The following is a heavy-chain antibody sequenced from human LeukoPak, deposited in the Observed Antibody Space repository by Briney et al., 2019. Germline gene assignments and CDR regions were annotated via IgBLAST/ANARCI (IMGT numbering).Heavy chain of an antibody. CDR2: IDYSGRT. V-gene: IGHV4-39*07. J-gene: IGHJ5*02. D-gene: IGHD3-9*01. CDR3: ATEFYDFLSGESWFDP. CDR1: GDSIDSVSYY. Sequence: SETLSLTCSVSGDSIDSVSYYWGWIRQAPGKGPEWIASIDYSGRTFYNPSLRSRVTISVDTSNNDFSLNLTSVTAADTAVYYCATEFYDFLSGESWFDPWGQGALVTVSS.